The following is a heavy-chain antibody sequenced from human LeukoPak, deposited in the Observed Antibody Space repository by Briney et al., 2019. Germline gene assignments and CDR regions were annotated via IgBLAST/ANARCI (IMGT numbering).Heavy chain of an antibody. CDR3: GQPSVAADPVGIAGVRRGYLNY. J-gene: IGHJ4*02. CDR2: INHSGST. V-gene: IGHV4-34*01. CDR1: GGSFSGYY. D-gene: IGHD6-13*01. Sequence: PSETLSLTCAVYGGSFSGYYWSWIRQPPGKGLEWIGEINHSGSTNSNPSLKSRVTLSVDTSKNQFSLKLTSVTAADTVVYARGQPSVAADPVGIAGVRRGYLNYWGQGTLVTVSS.